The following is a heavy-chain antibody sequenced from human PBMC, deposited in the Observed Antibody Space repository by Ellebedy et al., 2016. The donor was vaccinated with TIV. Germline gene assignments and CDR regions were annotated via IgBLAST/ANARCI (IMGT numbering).Heavy chain of an antibody. J-gene: IGHJ5*02. CDR2: ISPYNGYA. CDR3: AREVYGDSLNWFDP. CDR1: GYAFGSYG. Sequence: ASVKVSCKASGYAFGSYGISWVRQAPGQGLEWMGWISPYNGYAGYAQRFRDRVTMTADTSTSTAYMELNSLRSDDTAVYYCAREVYGDSLNWFDPWGQGTLVTVSS. V-gene: IGHV1-18*01. D-gene: IGHD4-17*01.